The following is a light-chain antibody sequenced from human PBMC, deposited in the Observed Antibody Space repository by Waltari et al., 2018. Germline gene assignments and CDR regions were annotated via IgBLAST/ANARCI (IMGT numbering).Light chain of an antibody. CDR3: SSYTSGNTVI. Sequence: QSALTQPASVSGSPGQSITISCIGTSSDVGGYNYVSWYQQHPGKAPKGMIYDVSNRPSGVSNRFSGSKSGNTASLTISGLQAEDEADYYCSSYTSGNTVIFGGGTKLTVL. J-gene: IGLJ2*01. CDR2: DVS. CDR1: SSDVGGYNY. V-gene: IGLV2-14*03.